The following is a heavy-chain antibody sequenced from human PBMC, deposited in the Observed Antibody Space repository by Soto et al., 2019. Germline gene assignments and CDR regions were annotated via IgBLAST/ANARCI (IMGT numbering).Heavy chain of an antibody. CDR2: ISGDGSST. D-gene: IGHD1-7*01. V-gene: IGHV3-74*01. Sequence: EVQLVDSGGGLVQPGGSLRLSCAASEFTFRSYWMHWVRQSPGKGLVWVSRISGDGSSTNYADSVKGRFTISRDNAKNTVYLQIDSLRAEDTAVYYCARSLPGTYGAFDLWGKETMVTVSS. CDR1: EFTFRSYW. CDR3: ARSLPGTYGAFDL. J-gene: IGHJ3*01.